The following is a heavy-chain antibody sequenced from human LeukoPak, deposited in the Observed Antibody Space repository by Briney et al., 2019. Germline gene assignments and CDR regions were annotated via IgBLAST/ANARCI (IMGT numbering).Heavy chain of an antibody. D-gene: IGHD3-3*01. CDR3: AGYDFWSGFRT. V-gene: IGHV4-59*01. Sequence: SETLSLTCTVSGGSISSYYWSWIRQPPGKGLEWIGYIYYSGSTNYNPPLKSRVTISVDTSKNQFSLQLSSVTAADTAVYYCAGYDFWSGFRTWGQGTLVTVSS. CDR1: GGSISSYY. J-gene: IGHJ5*02. CDR2: IYYSGST.